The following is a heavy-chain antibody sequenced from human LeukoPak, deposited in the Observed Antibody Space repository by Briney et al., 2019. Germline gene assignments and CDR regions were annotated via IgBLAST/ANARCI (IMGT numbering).Heavy chain of an antibody. V-gene: IGHV3-48*01. CDR3: AIIYLIVGATTFDY. CDR2: ISSSSSTI. D-gene: IGHD1-26*01. CDR1: GFTFSSYS. Sequence: GGSLRLSCAASGFTFSSYSMNWVRQAPGKGLEWGSYISSSSSTIYYADSVKGRFTISRDNAKNSLYLQMNSLRAEDTAVYYCAIIYLIVGATTFDYWGQGTLVTVSS. J-gene: IGHJ4*02.